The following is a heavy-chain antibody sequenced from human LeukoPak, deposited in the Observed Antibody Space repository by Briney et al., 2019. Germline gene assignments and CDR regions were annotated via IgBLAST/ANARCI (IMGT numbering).Heavy chain of an antibody. CDR2: ISAYNGNT. D-gene: IGHD3-10*01. CDR3: ARVLTMVRGAFNWFDP. CDR1: CYTFTSYG. Sequence: GAPVKVSCKASCYTFTSYGISWVGQGPGQGLKWMGWISAYNGNTNYAQKLQGRVTMTTDTSTSTAYMELRSLRSDDTAVYYCARVLTMVRGAFNWFDPWGQGTLVTVSS. J-gene: IGHJ5*02. V-gene: IGHV1-18*01.